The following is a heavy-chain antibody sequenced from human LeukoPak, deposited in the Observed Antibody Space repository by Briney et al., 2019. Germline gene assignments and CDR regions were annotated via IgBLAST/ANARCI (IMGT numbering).Heavy chain of an antibody. D-gene: IGHD3-9*01. CDR2: INHSGST. Sequence: SETLSLTCAVNGGSFSGYYWSWIRQPPGKGLEWIGEINHSGSTNYNPSLKSRVTISVDTSKNQFSLKLSSVTAADTAVYYCASRVVHRYYDILTGYYNWFDPWGQGTLVTVSS. CDR3: ASRVVHRYYDILTGYYNWFDP. J-gene: IGHJ5*02. V-gene: IGHV4-34*01. CDR1: GGSFSGYY.